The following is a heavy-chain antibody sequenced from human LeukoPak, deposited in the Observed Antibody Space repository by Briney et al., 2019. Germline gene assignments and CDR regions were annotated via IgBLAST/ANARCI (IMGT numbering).Heavy chain of an antibody. V-gene: IGHV3-30*04. J-gene: IGHJ4*02. Sequence: GGSLRLSCAASGFTFSSYAMHWVRQAPGKGLEWVAVISYDGSNKYYADSVKGRFTISRDNSKNTLYLQMNSLRAEDTAVYYCARSLMGALSGYWGQGTLVTVSS. CDR2: ISYDGSNK. CDR3: ARSLMGALSGY. CDR1: GFTFSSYA. D-gene: IGHD3-16*01.